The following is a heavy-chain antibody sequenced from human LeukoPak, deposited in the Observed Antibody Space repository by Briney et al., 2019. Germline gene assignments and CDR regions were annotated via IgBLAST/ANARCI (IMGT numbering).Heavy chain of an antibody. V-gene: IGHV3-7*01. J-gene: IGHJ4*02. CDR2: IKQDGSEK. D-gene: IGHD3-10*01. CDR3: ARVRITMVRGAYGY. CDR1: GFTFSSYS. Sequence: GGSLRLSCAASGFTFSSYSMSWVRQAPGKGLEWVANIKQDGSEKYYVDSVKGRFTISRDNAKNSLYLQMNSLRAEDTAVYYCARVRITMVRGAYGYWGQGTLVTVSS.